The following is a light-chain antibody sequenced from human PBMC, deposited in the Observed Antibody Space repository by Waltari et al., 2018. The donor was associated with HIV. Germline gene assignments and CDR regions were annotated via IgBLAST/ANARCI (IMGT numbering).Light chain of an antibody. V-gene: IGLV1-44*01. CDR1: SSNIGSNT. CDR2: SNN. Sequence: QSVLTQPPSASGTPGQRVTISCSGSSSNIGSNTVNWYQQLPGTAPKLLIYSNNQRASGIPARFSGSKSGTSASLAISGLQSEDEADYYCAAWDDSLRGVFGGGTKLTVL. CDR3: AAWDDSLRGV. J-gene: IGLJ2*01.